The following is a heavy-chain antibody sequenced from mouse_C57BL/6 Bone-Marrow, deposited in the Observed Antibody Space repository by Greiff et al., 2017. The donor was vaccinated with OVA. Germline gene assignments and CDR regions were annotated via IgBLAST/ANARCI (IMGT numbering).Heavy chain of an antibody. D-gene: IGHD2-5*01. CDR1: GYTFTTYP. CDR2: FHPYNDDT. Sequence: VQLVESGAELVKPGASVKLSCKASGYTFTTYPIEWMKQNHGKSLEWIGNFHPYNDDTKYNEKFKGKATLTVEKSSSTVYLALSRLTSDDSAVYYWAMQSYSNSGAMDYWGQGTSVTVSS. CDR3: AMQSYSNSGAMDY. J-gene: IGHJ4*01. V-gene: IGHV1-47*01.